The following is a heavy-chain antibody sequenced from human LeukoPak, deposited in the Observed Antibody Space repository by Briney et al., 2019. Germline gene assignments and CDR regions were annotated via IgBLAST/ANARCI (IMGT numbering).Heavy chain of an antibody. Sequence: GESLKISCKGSGYRFSTYWIAWVRQMPGKGLEWMEIIYPGESDTRYSPSFQGQVTISADKSISTAYLQWSSLKASDTAMYYCARQRGYSSSLDYWGQGTLVTVSS. CDR2: IYPGESDT. D-gene: IGHD6-6*01. V-gene: IGHV5-51*01. CDR3: ARQRGYSSSLDY. J-gene: IGHJ4*02. CDR1: GYRFSTYW.